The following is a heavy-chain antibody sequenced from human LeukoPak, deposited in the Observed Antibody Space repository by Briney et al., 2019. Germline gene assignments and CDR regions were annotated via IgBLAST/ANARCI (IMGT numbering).Heavy chain of an antibody. V-gene: IGHV3-7*05. CDR2: IKKDGSEK. D-gene: IGHD3-10*01. CDR1: GFTLSDYW. Sequence: PAGSLTLSCAASGFTLSDYWVNWVRQGPGKGLEWVANIKKDGSEKYYGDSVKGRITISRDNAKKSLYLQMNSLRAEDTAVYYCARRPRGSGGTWFDPWGQGTLVTVSS. CDR3: ARRPRGSGGTWFDP. J-gene: IGHJ5*02.